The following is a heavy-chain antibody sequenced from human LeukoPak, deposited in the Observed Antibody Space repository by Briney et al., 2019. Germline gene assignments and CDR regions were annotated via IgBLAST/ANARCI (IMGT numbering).Heavy chain of an antibody. J-gene: IGHJ4*02. CDR1: GGTFSSYA. CDR2: IIPIFGTA. D-gene: IGHD3-3*01. Sequence: SVKVSCKTSGGTFSSYAISWVRQAPGQGLEWMGGIIPIFGTANYAQKFQGRVTITTDESTSTAYMELSSLRSEDTAVYYCARGYDFWSGYRGGYFDYWGQGTLVTVSS. CDR3: ARGYDFWSGYRGGYFDY. V-gene: IGHV1-69*05.